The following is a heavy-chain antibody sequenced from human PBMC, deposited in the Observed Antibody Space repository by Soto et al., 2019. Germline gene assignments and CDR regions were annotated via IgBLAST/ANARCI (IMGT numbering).Heavy chain of an antibody. CDR1: GGSISSYY. J-gene: IGHJ5*01. Sequence: XETLSLTCTVSGGSISSYYWSWIRQPAGKGLDWIGRIYTSGSTNYNPSLKSRVTMSLDTSKNQFSLKLSSVTAADTAVYYCARDSLTLEYSSGWFANWFDSWGQGTLVTVSS. CDR3: ARDSLTLEYSSGWFANWFDS. D-gene: IGHD6-19*01. V-gene: IGHV4-4*07. CDR2: IYTSGST.